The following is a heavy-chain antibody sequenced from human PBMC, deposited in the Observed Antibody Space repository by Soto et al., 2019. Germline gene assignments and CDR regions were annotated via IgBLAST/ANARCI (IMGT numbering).Heavy chain of an antibody. CDR1: GFTFSNYD. D-gene: IGHD6-13*01. CDR3: AKRYSSTLDV. V-gene: IGHV3-30*18. CDR2: ISYDGSNK. Sequence: QVQLVESGGGVVQPGRSLRLSCAASGFTFSNYDMHWVRQAPGKGLEWVAVISYDGSNKYYADSVKGRFTISRDNSMNTLHLQMNSLRAEDTAVYYCAKRYSSTLDVWGQVSTVTVSS. J-gene: IGHJ6*02.